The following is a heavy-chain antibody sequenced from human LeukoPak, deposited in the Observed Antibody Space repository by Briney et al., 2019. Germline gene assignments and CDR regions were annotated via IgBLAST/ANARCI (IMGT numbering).Heavy chain of an antibody. D-gene: IGHD3-22*01. Sequence: ASVKVSCKASGYTFTGYYMHWVRQAPGQGLEWMGRINPNSGGTNYAQKFQGRVTMTRDTSISTAYMELSRLRSDDTAVYYCAREPNYHDSIMVDYWGQGTLVTVSS. CDR1: GYTFTGYY. V-gene: IGHV1-2*06. CDR3: AREPNYHDSIMVDY. CDR2: INPNSGGT. J-gene: IGHJ4*02.